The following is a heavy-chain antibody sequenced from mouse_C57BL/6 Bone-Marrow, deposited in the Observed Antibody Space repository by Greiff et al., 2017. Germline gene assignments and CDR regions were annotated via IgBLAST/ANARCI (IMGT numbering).Heavy chain of an antibody. CDR1: GYTFTSYW. J-gene: IGHJ3*01. Sequence: QVQLQQPGAELVRPGSSVKLSCTASGYTFTSYWMDWVKQRPGQGLEWIGNIYPSDSETHYNQKFKDKATLTVDKSSSTAYMQLSSLTSEDSAVYYCASSNYVVPWCAYWGQGTLVTVSA. V-gene: IGHV1-61*01. CDR3: ASSNYVVPWCAY. CDR2: IYPSDSET. D-gene: IGHD2-5*01.